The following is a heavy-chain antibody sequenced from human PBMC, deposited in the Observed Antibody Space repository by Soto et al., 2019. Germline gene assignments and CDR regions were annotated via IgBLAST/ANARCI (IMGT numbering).Heavy chain of an antibody. J-gene: IGHJ6*02. CDR2: INPKSGGT. CDR1: GYSFSDYH. Sequence: SVKVSCKASGYSFSDYHIHWVRQAPGQGLEWLGRINPKSGGTSTAQKFQGWVTMTRDRSISTVYMELTRLRSDDTAVYFCARGHSTDCSNGVCSFFYNHEMDVWGQGTTVTSP. D-gene: IGHD2-8*01. CDR3: ARGHSTDCSNGVCSFFYNHEMDV. V-gene: IGHV1-2*04.